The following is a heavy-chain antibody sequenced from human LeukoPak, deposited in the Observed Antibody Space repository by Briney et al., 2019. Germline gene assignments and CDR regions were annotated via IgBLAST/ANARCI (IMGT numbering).Heavy chain of an antibody. D-gene: IGHD2-2*01. Sequence: PSQTLSLTCTVSGGSISSGGYYWSWIRQPPGKGLEWIGYIYHSGSTYYNPSLKSRVTISVDRSKNQFSLKLSSVTAADTAVYYCARVGTSMPNWFDPWGQGTLVTVSS. CDR2: IYHSGST. CDR1: GGSISSGGYY. CDR3: ARVGTSMPNWFDP. V-gene: IGHV4-30-2*01. J-gene: IGHJ5*02.